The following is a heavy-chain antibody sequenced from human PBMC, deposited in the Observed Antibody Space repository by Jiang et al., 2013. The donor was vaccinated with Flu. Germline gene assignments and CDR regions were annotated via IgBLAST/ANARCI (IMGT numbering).Heavy chain of an antibody. CDR2: FIWNDDK. D-gene: IGHD3-3*01. CDR1: GSHSALVEWV. J-gene: IGHJ4*02. CDR3: AHTQSFWRDLFGY. V-gene: IGHV2-5*01. Sequence: TLTLTCTSLGSHSALVEWVWAGSVSPQERPWSGLHSFIWNDDKRYSPSLKSRLTITKDTSKNQVVLTMTNMDPVDTATYYCAHTQSFWRDLFGYWGQGTLVTVSS.